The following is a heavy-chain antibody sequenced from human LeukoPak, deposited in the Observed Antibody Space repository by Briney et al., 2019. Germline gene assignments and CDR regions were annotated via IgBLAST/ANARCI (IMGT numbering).Heavy chain of an antibody. Sequence: ASVKVSCKASGYTFTSYDINWVRQATGQGLEWMGWMNPNSGNTGCAQKFQGRVTMTRNTSISTAYMELSSLRSEDTAVYYCATLLYYDYVWGSYRPTDYWGQGTLVTVSS. D-gene: IGHD3-16*02. CDR3: ATLLYYDYVWGSYRPTDY. J-gene: IGHJ4*02. CDR2: MNPNSGNT. CDR1: GYTFTSYD. V-gene: IGHV1-8*01.